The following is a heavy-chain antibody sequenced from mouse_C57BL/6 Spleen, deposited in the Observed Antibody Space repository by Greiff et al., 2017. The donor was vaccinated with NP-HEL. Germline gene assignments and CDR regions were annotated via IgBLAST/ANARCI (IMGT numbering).Heavy chain of an antibody. J-gene: IGHJ4*01. CDR3: AIIYYGNYEGAMDY. D-gene: IGHD2-1*01. CDR2: IDPSDSET. CDR1: GYTFTSYW. V-gene: IGHV1-52*01. Sequence: VQLQQPGAELVRPGSSVKLSCKASGYTFTSYWMHWVKQRPIQGLEWIGNIDPSDSETHYNQKFKDKATLTVDKSSSTAYMQLSSLTSEDSAVYYCAIIYYGNYEGAMDYWGQGTSVTVSS.